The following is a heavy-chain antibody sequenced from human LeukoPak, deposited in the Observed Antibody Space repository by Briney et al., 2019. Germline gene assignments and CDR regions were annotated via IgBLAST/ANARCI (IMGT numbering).Heavy chain of an antibody. CDR1: GFTVSSNY. CDR3: ARVDYGDYGFDY. D-gene: IGHD4-17*01. J-gene: IGHJ4*02. V-gene: IGHV3-66*01. CDR2: IYSGGST. Sequence: PGGSLRLSCAASGFTVSSNYMSWVRQAPGKGLEWVSVIYSGGSTYYADSVKGRFIISRDNSKNTLYLQMNSLRAEDTAVYYCARVDYGDYGFDYWGQGTLVTASS.